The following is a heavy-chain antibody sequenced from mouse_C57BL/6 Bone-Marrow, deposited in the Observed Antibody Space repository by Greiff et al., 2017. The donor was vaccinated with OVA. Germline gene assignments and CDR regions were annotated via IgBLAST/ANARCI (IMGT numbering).Heavy chain of an antibody. Sequence: EVKLVESGGDLVKPGGSLKLSCAASGFTFSSYGMSWVRQTPDKRLEWVATISSGGSYTYYPDSVKGRFTISRDNAKNTLYLQMSSLKSEDTAMHYCARRNWSWFAYWGQGTLVTVSA. CDR1: GFTFSSYG. V-gene: IGHV5-6*02. J-gene: IGHJ3*01. D-gene: IGHD4-1*02. CDR3: ARRNWSWFAY. CDR2: ISSGGSYT.